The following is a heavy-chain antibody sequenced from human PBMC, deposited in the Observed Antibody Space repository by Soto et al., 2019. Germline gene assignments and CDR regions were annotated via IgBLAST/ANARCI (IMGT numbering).Heavy chain of an antibody. J-gene: IGHJ4*02. CDR2: IYYSGST. CDR3: ASSSGSYPHY. Sequence: KTSEILSLTCTVSGGSISSGGYYWSWIRQHPGKGLEWIGYIYYSGSTYYNPSLKSRVTISVDTSKNQFSLKLSSVTAADTAVYYCASSSGSYPHYWGQGTLVTVSS. V-gene: IGHV4-31*03. CDR1: GGSISSGGYY. D-gene: IGHD3-10*01.